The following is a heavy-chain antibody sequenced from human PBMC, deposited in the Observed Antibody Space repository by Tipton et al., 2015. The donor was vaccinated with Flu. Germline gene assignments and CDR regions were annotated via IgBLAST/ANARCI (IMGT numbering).Heavy chain of an antibody. V-gene: IGHV3-48*03. J-gene: IGHJ4*02. Sequence: SLRLSCAASGFTFSSYEMNWVRQAPGKGLEWVSYISSSGSTIYYADSVKGRFTISRDNAKNSLYLQMNSLRAEDTAVYYCARGLGYDSSGYYYPQFFDYWGQGTLVTVSS. CDR1: GFTFSSYE. CDR3: ARGLGYDSSGYYYPQFFDY. CDR2: ISSSGSTI. D-gene: IGHD3-22*01.